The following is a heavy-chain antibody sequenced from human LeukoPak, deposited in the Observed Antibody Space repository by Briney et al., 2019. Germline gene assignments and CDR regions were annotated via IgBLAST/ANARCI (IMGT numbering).Heavy chain of an antibody. CDR3: ARDDSSGNTAFDI. CDR2: IYHSGST. D-gene: IGHD4-23*01. CDR1: GGSISSSNW. V-gene: IGHV4-4*02. Sequence: SETLSLTCAVSGGSISSSNWWSWVRQPPGKGLEWIGEIYHSGSTNYNPSLKSRVTISVDKSKNQFSLKLSSVTAADTAVYYCARDDSSGNTAFDIWGQGTMVTVSS. J-gene: IGHJ3*02.